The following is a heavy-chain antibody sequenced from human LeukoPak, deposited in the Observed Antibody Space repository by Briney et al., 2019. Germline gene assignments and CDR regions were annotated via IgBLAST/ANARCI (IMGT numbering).Heavy chain of an antibody. D-gene: IGHD1-7*01. V-gene: IGHV3-33*06. CDR3: AKDAELELREYYFDY. J-gene: IGHJ4*02. CDR2: IWYDGSNK. Sequence: GGSLRLSCAASGFTFSSYGMHWVRQAPGKGLEWVAVIWYDGSNKYYADSVEGRFTISRDNSKNTLYLQMNSLRAEDTAVYYCAKDAELELREYYFDYWGQGTLVTVSS. CDR1: GFTFSSYG.